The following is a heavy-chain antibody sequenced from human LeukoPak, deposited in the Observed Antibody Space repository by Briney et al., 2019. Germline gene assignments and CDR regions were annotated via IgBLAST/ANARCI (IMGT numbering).Heavy chain of an antibody. Sequence: GRSLRLSCAASGFTFSSYGMHWVRQAPGKGLEWVAVIWYDGSNRYYADSVKGRFTISRDNSKNTLYLQMSSLRVDDTAVYYCARDLDSWDAHYYYGMDVWGQGTTVTVSS. J-gene: IGHJ6*02. D-gene: IGHD3/OR15-3a*01. CDR1: GFTFSSYG. CDR2: IWYDGSNR. V-gene: IGHV3-33*01. CDR3: ARDLDSWDAHYYYGMDV.